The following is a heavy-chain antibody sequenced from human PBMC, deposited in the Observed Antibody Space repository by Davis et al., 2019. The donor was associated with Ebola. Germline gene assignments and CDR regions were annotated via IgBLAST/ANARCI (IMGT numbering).Heavy chain of an antibody. D-gene: IGHD4/OR15-4a*01. J-gene: IGHJ4*02. CDR2: IYYSGST. V-gene: IGHV4-39*01. CDR3: ARHFNKMVLRLDY. CDR1: GGSISSSSYY. Sequence: SETLSLTCTVSGGSISSSSYYWGWIRQPPGKGLEWIGSIYYSGSTYYNPSLKSRVTISVDTSKNQFSPKLSSVTAADTAVYYCARHFNKMVLRLDYWGQGTRVTVSS.